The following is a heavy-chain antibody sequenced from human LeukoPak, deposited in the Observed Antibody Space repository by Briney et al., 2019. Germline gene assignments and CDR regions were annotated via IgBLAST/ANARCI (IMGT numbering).Heavy chain of an antibody. V-gene: IGHV3-7*03. CDR3: ARNNGMDV. CDR1: GFALSSHW. J-gene: IGHJ6*02. CDR2: VNRDGSET. Sequence: GGSLRLSCAASGFALSSHWMTWVRQVPGRWPEWVANVNRDGSETYYLDSVKGRFTISKDNAKNSLYLQMNSLRAEDTALYHCARNNGMDVWGQGTTVIVSS.